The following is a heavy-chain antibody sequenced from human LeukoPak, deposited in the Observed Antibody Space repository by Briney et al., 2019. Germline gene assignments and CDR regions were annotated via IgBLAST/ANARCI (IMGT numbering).Heavy chain of an antibody. CDR3: ASSGSGSPDPNNWFDP. CDR1: GGSISSSSYY. CDR2: IYYSGST. V-gene: IGHV4-39*01. Sequence: SETLSLTCTVSGGSISSSSYYWGWIRQPPGKGLEWIGSIYYSGSTYYNPSLKSRVTISVDTSKNQFSLKLSSVTAADTAVYYCASSGSGSPDPNNWFDPWGQGTLVTVSS. D-gene: IGHD3-10*01. J-gene: IGHJ5*02.